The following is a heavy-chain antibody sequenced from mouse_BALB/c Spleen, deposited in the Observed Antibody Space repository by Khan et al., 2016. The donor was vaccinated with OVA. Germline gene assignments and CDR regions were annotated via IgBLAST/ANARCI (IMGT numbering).Heavy chain of an antibody. J-gene: IGHJ2*01. CDR3: ARDRIDY. CDR2: INPTSGYT. Sequence: QVQLQQSGAELAKPGASVKMSCTASGYTFTSYWMHWIKQRPGQGLEWIGYINPTSGYTDYNQKFKDKATLTADKSSSTAYMQLSSLTSDDSAVYYCARDRIDYWGQGNALTVSS. CDR1: GYTFTSYW. V-gene: IGHV1-7*01.